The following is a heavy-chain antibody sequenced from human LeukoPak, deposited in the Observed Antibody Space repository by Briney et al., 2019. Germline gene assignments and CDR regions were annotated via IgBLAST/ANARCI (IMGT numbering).Heavy chain of an antibody. V-gene: IGHV4-34*01. CDR1: GGSFSGYY. CDR2: INHSGST. J-gene: IGHJ4*02. Sequence: SETLSLTCAVYGGSFSGYYWSWIRQPPGKGLEWIGEINHSGSTNYNPSLKSRVTISVDTSKNQFSLKLSSVTAADTAVYYCARLAGADDHWGAVDYWGQGTLVTVSS. CDR3: ARLAGADDHWGAVDY. D-gene: IGHD1-26*01.